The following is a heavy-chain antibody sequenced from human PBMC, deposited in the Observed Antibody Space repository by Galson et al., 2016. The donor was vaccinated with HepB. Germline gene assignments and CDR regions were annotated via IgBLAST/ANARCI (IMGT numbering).Heavy chain of an antibody. Sequence: SVKVSCKASGYTFNSYGITWVRQAPGQGLEWMGWLSAYNGATNYAQNFQGRVTMTTERFTTTAYMELRSLRFDDTVVYYCARVGPYSGNYYLDYRGQGTLVSVSS. CDR1: GYTFNSYG. CDR2: LSAYNGAT. D-gene: IGHD1-1*01. CDR3: ARVGPYSGNYYLDY. V-gene: IGHV1-18*01. J-gene: IGHJ4*02.